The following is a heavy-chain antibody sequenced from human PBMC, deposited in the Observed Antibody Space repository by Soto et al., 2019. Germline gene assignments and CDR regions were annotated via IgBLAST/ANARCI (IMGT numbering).Heavy chain of an antibody. V-gene: IGHV1-69*13. J-gene: IGHJ6*02. Sequence: ASVKVSCKASGGTFSSYAISWVRQAPGKGLEWMEGIIPIFGTANYAQKFQGRVTITADESTSTAYMELSSLRSEDTAVYYCARGRDIVVVPAAISEVGYYYYGMDVWGQGTTVTVSS. CDR2: IIPIFGTA. D-gene: IGHD2-2*01. CDR1: GGTFSSYA. CDR3: ARGRDIVVVPAAISEVGYYYYGMDV.